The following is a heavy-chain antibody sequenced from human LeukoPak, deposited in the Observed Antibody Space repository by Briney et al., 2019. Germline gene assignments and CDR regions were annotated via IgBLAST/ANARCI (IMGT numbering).Heavy chain of an antibody. J-gene: IGHJ4*02. CDR1: GDSISSSGYY. Sequence: SETLSLTCTVSGDSISSSGYYWGWIRQPLGKGLLWIGIIHFSGTTYYNPSLKSRVTISVDTSKNQFSLKLTSVTAADTAVYYCARFRGVVSSSLLDFWGQGTLVTVSS. D-gene: IGHD3-10*01. V-gene: IGHV4-39*01. CDR2: IHFSGTT. CDR3: ARFRGVVSSSLLDF.